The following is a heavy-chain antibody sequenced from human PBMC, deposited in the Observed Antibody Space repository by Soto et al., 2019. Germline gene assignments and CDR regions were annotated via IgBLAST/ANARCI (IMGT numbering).Heavy chain of an antibody. D-gene: IGHD2-15*01. Sequence: GASVKVSCKASGGTFSSYTISWVRQAPGQGLEWMGRIIPILGIANYAQKFQGRVTITADKSTSTAYIELSSLRSEDTAVYYCARGYCSGGSCYLGPKTGWFDPWGQGTLVTVSS. CDR3: ARGYCSGGSCYLGPKTGWFDP. V-gene: IGHV1-69*02. CDR2: IIPILGIA. J-gene: IGHJ5*02. CDR1: GGTFSSYT.